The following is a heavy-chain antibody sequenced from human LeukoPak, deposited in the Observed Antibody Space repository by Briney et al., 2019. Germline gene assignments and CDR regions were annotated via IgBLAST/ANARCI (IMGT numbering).Heavy chain of an antibody. D-gene: IGHD3-22*01. V-gene: IGHV3-48*03. CDR1: GFTFSNSE. J-gene: IGHJ4*02. Sequence: PGGSLRLSCAASGFTFSNSEMNWVRQAPGKGLEWLSYISSSGSFIYYADSVKGRFTISRDNAKNSVSLQMNSLRAEDTAVYYCARVHYNDSSGYPFDYWGREPWSPSPQ. CDR3: ARVHYNDSSGYPFDY. CDR2: ISSSGSFI.